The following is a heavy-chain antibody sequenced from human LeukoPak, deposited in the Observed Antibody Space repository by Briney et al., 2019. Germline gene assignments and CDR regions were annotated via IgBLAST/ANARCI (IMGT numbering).Heavy chain of an antibody. Sequence: GGSLRLSCAASGFTFSSYSMNWVRQAPGKGLEWVSSISNSSSYIYYADSGKGRFTISRDNAKNSLYLQMNSLRAEDTAVYYCARAEGLRLGELSSDYWGQGTLVTVSS. CDR2: ISNSSSYI. D-gene: IGHD3-16*02. V-gene: IGHV3-21*01. CDR1: GFTFSSYS. J-gene: IGHJ4*02. CDR3: ARAEGLRLGELSSDY.